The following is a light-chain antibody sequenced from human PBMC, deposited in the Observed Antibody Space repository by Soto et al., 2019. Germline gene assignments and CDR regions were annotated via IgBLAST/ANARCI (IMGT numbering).Light chain of an antibody. CDR1: SSDVCGYNY. CDR3: SSYTTSNTRQIV. Sequence: QSVLTQPASVSGSPGQSITISCTGTSSDVCGYNYVSWYQHHPGKAPKLIIYDVTNRPSGVSNPFSGSKSGNTASLTISGLQPEDEADYYCSSYTTSNTRQIVFGTGTKATVL. CDR2: DVT. V-gene: IGLV2-14*03. J-gene: IGLJ1*01.